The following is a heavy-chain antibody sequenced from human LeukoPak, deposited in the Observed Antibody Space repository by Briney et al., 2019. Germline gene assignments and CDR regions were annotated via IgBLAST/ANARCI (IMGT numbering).Heavy chain of an antibody. D-gene: IGHD3-22*01. V-gene: IGHV3-11*04. CDR2: ISSSGSTI. CDR3: ARERPYYYDIDAFDI. Sequence: GGSLRLSCAASGFTFSDYYMSWIRQAPGKGLEWVSYISSSGSTIYYADSVKGRFTISKDNAKNSLYLQMNSLRAEDTAVYYCARERPYYYDIDAFDIWGQGTMVTVSS. J-gene: IGHJ3*02. CDR1: GFTFSDYY.